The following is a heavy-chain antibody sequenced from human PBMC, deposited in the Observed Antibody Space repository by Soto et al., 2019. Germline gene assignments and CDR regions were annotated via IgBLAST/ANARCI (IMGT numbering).Heavy chain of an antibody. Sequence: GESLKISCAASGFTFNNYWMHWVRQAPGKGLVWVSHINSDGSSTTYADSVKGRFTISRDNAKNTLYLQMNSLRDEDTAVYYCARDPPGTGIDYWGQGILVTVSS. CDR1: GFTFNNYW. D-gene: IGHD3-10*01. CDR2: INSDGSST. V-gene: IGHV3-74*03. J-gene: IGHJ4*02. CDR3: ARDPPGTGIDY.